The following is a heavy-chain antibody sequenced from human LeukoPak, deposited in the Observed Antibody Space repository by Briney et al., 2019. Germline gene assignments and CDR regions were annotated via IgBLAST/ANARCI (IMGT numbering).Heavy chain of an antibody. D-gene: IGHD1-7*01. Sequence: SETLSLTCAVYGGSYSVYYWSWIRQPPGRGLEWIGEINHSGSTNYNPSLKSRVTISVDTSKNQFSLKLSSVTAADTAVYYCARGGLYNWNYGTGLGYWGQGTLVTVSS. CDR2: INHSGST. J-gene: IGHJ4*02. CDR1: GGSYSVYY. V-gene: IGHV4-34*01. CDR3: ARGGLYNWNYGTGLGY.